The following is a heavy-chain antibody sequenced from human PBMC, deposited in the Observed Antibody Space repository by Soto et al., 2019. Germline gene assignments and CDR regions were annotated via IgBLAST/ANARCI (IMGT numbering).Heavy chain of an antibody. D-gene: IGHD1-7*01. CDR1: GFTFSNFA. CDR3: ARVGDWNYYFDY. V-gene: IGHV3-30*03. J-gene: IGHJ4*02. Sequence: GGSLRLSCAASGFTFSNFAMHWVRQAPGKGLEWVSTVSYDGSNEHYADSLKGRFTISRDNSKNTLYLQMNSLRAEDTAVYYCARVGDWNYYFDYWGQGTLVTVSS. CDR2: VSYDGSNE.